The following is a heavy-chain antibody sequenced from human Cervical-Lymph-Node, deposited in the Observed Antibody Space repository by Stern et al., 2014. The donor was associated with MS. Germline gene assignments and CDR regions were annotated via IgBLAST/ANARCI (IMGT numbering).Heavy chain of an antibody. CDR2: LSPGSRDI. Sequence: EVQLVESGGGLVKPGGSLRLSCAASGFTFSSYTMNWVRQAPGKGLEWVASLSPGSRDISYADSVKGRFTISRDSAKNSLFLQMDSLRAEDTAVYYCARDQGHLWPHPFFDYWGQGTLVTVSS. J-gene: IGHJ4*02. D-gene: IGHD5-18*01. V-gene: IGHV3-21*01. CDR3: ARDQGHLWPHPFFDY. CDR1: GFTFSSYT.